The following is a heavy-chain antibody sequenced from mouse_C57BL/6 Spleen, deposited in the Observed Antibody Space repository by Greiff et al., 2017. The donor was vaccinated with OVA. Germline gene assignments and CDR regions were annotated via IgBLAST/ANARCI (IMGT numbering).Heavy chain of an antibody. CDR1: GYTFTGYW. Sequence: QVQLQQSGAELMKPGASVKLSCTATGYTFTGYWIEWVKQRPGHGLEWIGEILPGSGSTNYNEKFKGKATFPADTSSNTAYMQLSSLTTEDSAIYYCARRGYDYDGFAYWGQGTLVTVSA. CDR3: ARRGYDYDGFAY. V-gene: IGHV1-9*01. J-gene: IGHJ3*01. CDR2: ILPGSGST. D-gene: IGHD2-4*01.